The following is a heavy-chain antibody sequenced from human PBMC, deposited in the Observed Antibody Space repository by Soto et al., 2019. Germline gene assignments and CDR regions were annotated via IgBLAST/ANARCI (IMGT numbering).Heavy chain of an antibody. Sequence: QVQLVESGGGLVKPGGSLRLSCTLSGFTFSDYYMTWIRQAPGKGPEWVSFISGSRNYTHYADSVKGRFTISRDNAKNSLFLQMDSLRVEDTAVYFCARGHNYDSGGYQYFDYWGHGTLVTVSS. V-gene: IGHV3-11*06. CDR3: ARGHNYDSGGYQYFDY. D-gene: IGHD3-22*01. CDR2: ISGSRNYT. J-gene: IGHJ4*01. CDR1: GFTFSDYY.